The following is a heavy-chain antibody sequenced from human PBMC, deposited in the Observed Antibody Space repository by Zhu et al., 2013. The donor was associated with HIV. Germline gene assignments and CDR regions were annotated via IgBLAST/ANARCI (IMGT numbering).Heavy chain of an antibody. CDR3: ARLSRPGGAFDI. V-gene: IGHV1-8*03. CDR1: GYRFTDFY. Sequence: HVQLVQSGAEVKKPGASVKVSCQTSGYRFTDFYLHWVRQATGHGLEWMGWVNPITDNAGYAQKFQGRVSITRNTSTSTVYMELSSLRSDDTAVYHCARLSRPGGAFDIWGQGDNGHRLF. CDR2: VNPITDNA. J-gene: IGHJ3*02.